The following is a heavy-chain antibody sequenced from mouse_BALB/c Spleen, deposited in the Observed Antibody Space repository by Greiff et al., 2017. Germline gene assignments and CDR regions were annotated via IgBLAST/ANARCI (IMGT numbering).Heavy chain of an antibody. V-gene: IGHV5-12-2*01. D-gene: IGHD1-2*01. CDR2: ISNGGGST. Sequence: DVKLVESGGGLVKPGGSLKLSCAASGFTFSSYTMSWVRQTPEKRLEWVAYISNGGGSTYYPDTVKGRFTISRDNAKNTLYLQMSSLKSEDTAMYYCAREIHYYGLDYWGQGTTLTVSS. J-gene: IGHJ2*01. CDR3: AREIHYYGLDY. CDR1: GFTFSSYT.